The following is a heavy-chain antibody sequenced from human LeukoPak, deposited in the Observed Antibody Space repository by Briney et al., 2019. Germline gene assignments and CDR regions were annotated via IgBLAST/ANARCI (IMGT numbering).Heavy chain of an antibody. Sequence: PGGSLRLSCAASGFTFSSYGMHWVRQAPGKGLEWVAVISYDGSNKYYADSVKGRFTISRDNSKNTLYLQMNSLRAEDTAVYYCAKDLAAAGPEGAYWGQGTLVTVPS. V-gene: IGHV3-30*18. J-gene: IGHJ4*02. D-gene: IGHD6-13*01. CDR3: AKDLAAAGPEGAY. CDR1: GFTFSSYG. CDR2: ISYDGSNK.